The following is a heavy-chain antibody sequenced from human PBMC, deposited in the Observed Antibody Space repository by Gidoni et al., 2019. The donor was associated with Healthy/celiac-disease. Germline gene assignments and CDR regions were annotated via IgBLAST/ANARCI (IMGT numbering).Heavy chain of an antibody. CDR3: ARHVGGYDFNY. CDR2: IYYSGST. Sequence: QLQLQESGPGLVKPSETLSLTCTVPGGSISSSSYYWGWIRQPPGKGLEWIGSIYYSGSTYYNPSLKSRVTISVDTSKNQFSLKLSSVTAADTAVYYCARHVGGYDFNYWGQGTLVTVSS. V-gene: IGHV4-39*01. CDR1: GGSISSSSYY. D-gene: IGHD5-12*01. J-gene: IGHJ4*02.